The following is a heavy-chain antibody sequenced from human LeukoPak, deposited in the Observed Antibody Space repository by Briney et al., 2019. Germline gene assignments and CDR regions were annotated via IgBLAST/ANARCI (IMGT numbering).Heavy chain of an antibody. V-gene: IGHV4-39*07. CDR2: MYYSGST. CDR1: GGSISSSGYY. Sequence: SETLSLTCTVSGGSISSSGYYWGWIRQPPGKGLEWIGSMYYSGSTYNTPSLKSRVTISVDTSKNHFSLKLSSVTAADTAVYYCARDLRGGYDFWSGYYTPYYFDYWGQGTLVTVSP. D-gene: IGHD3-3*01. J-gene: IGHJ4*02. CDR3: ARDLRGGYDFWSGYYTPYYFDY.